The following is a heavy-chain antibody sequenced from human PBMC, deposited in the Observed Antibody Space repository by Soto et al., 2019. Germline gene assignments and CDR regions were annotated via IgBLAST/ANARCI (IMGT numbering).Heavy chain of an antibody. J-gene: IGHJ6*02. V-gene: IGHV3-30-3*01. Sequence: QVQLVESGGGVVQPGRSLRLSCAASGFTFSSYAMHWVRQAPGKGLEWVAVISYDGSNKYYADSVKGRFTISRDNSKNTLYLQMNSLRAEDTAVYYCADARYHVLRFLEWLVGDPYYYYGMDVWGQGTTVTASS. CDR1: GFTFSSYA. CDR3: ADARYHVLRFLEWLVGDPYYYYGMDV. CDR2: ISYDGSNK. D-gene: IGHD3-3*01.